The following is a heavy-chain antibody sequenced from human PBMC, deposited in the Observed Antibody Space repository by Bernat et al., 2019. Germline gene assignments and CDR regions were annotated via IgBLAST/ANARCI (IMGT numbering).Heavy chain of an antibody. CDR3: ARHSSLVVASTNWFDP. CDR2: VYYSGGA. D-gene: IGHD2-15*01. CDR1: GGSISTTRYY. J-gene: IGHJ5*02. Sequence: QLQVQESGPGLVKPSETLSLTCTVSGGSISTTRYYWGWIRQPPGKGLEWIGTVYYSGGAYYNPSLKSRVTISVDTSKNQFSLKLRSVTAADTAVYYCARHSSLVVASTNWFDPWGQGTLVTVSS. V-gene: IGHV4-39*01.